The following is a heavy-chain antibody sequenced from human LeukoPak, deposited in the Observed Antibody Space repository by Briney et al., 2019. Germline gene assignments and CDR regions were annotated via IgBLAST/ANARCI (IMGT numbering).Heavy chain of an antibody. CDR2: ISAYNGNT. CDR3: ARDPQDTWMSRMTVTIPLYFDY. V-gene: IGHV1-18*01. CDR1: GYTFTSYG. Sequence: ASVKVSCKASGYTFTSYGISWVRQAPGQVLEWMGWISAYNGNTNYAQKLAGTVTMTTDTSTSTAYMELRSLRSDDTAVYYCARDPQDTWMSRMTVTIPLYFDYWGQGTLVTVSS. D-gene: IGHD4-17*01. J-gene: IGHJ4*02.